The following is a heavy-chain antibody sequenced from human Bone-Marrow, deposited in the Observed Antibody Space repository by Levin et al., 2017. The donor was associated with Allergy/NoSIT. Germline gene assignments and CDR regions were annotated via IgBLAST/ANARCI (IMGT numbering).Heavy chain of an antibody. Sequence: GGSLRLSCAVSGFTVSNNYMSWVRQAPGKGLEWVSLIYSDGTIDYADSVKGRFTISRDNSKNTLSLQMNSLTADATAVYYCAGGPRRAYWGQGTLVTVSS. J-gene: IGHJ4*02. CDR3: AGGPRRAY. V-gene: IGHV3-53*01. D-gene: IGHD3-16*01. CDR2: IYSDGTI. CDR1: GFTVSNNY.